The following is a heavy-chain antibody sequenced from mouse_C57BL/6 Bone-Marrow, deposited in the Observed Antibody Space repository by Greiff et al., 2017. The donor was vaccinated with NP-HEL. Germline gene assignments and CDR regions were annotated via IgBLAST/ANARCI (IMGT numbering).Heavy chain of an antibody. CDR3: AKGYDYGGFAY. J-gene: IGHJ3*01. CDR2: ICNGGGST. CDR1: GFTFSDYY. Sequence: EVKLVESGGGLVQPGGSLKLSCAASGFTFSDYYMYWVRQTPEKRLEWVAYICNGGGSTYYPDTVKGRFTFSRDNANNALYLQMSSLKSEDTAIYYCAKGYDYGGFAYWGQGTLDTGSA. D-gene: IGHD2-4*01. V-gene: IGHV5-12*01.